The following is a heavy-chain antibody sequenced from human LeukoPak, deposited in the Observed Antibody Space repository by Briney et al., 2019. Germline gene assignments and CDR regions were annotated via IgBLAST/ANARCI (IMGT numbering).Heavy chain of an antibody. D-gene: IGHD3-22*01. CDR1: GYTFIGYY. CDR3: AKSHNYYESSGFLDQ. J-gene: IGHJ4*02. Sequence: ASVKVSCKASGYTFIGYYMHWVRQAPGQGLEWMGRINPNSGGTSYAQKFQGRVTMTRDTSISTAYMELSGLRTDDTAVNYCAKSHNYYESSGFLDQWGQGTLVTVSS. CDR2: INPNSGGT. V-gene: IGHV1-2*06.